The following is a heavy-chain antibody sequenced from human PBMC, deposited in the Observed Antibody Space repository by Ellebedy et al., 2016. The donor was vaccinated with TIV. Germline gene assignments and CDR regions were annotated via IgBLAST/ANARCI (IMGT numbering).Heavy chain of an antibody. V-gene: IGHV3-23*01. CDR3: APLARGTTVITPSYFDY. CDR2: ISGDGGST. Sequence: GGSLRLSCATSGFTFSNYAMSWVRQAPGKGLEWVSVISGDGGSTYSADSVKGRFIISRDNSKNTLYLQMNSLRAEDTAVYYCAPLARGTTVITPSYFDYWGQGTLVTVSS. D-gene: IGHD4-23*01. J-gene: IGHJ4*02. CDR1: GFTFSNYA.